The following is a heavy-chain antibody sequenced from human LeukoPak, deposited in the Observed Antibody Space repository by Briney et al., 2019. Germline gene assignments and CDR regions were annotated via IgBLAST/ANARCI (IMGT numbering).Heavy chain of an antibody. J-gene: IGHJ6*02. CDR1: GGTFSSYA. CDR3: ARDLVLGYSLYYYYYGMDV. D-gene: IGHD2-15*01. CDR2: TIPILGRT. V-gene: IGHV1-69*04. Sequence: ASVKVSCKASGGTFSSYAISWVRQAPGQGLEWMGRTIPILGRTNYAHEFQKFQGRVTITADKSTSTAYMELRSLRSDDTAVYYCARDLVLGYSLYYYYYGMDVWGQGTTVTVSS.